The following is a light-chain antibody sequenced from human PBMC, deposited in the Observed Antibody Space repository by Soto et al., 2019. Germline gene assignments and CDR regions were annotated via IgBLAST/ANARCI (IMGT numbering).Light chain of an antibody. Sequence: QSALTQPASVSGSLGQSITISCTGTSRDVGSYDLVSWYQQHPGKVPKFLIYEVKKRPSGVSDRFSGSKSGNTATLTISGLLAEDEADYYCCSYGGSTTFYVFGSGTTVTVL. CDR3: CSYGGSTTFYV. CDR2: EVK. J-gene: IGLJ1*01. CDR1: SRDVGSYDL. V-gene: IGLV2-23*02.